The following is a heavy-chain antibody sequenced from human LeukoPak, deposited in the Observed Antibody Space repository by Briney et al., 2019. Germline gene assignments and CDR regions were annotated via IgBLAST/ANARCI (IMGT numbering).Heavy chain of an antibody. D-gene: IGHD6-19*01. CDR1: GFTFSNYW. CDR2: INSDGSTT. Sequence: PGGSLRLSCAASGFTFSNYWMHWVRQAPGKGLVWVSHINSDGSTTTYAASVKGRFTISRDNAKNTLYLQMNSLRAEDTAVYYCATHTSDWTSFDIRGQGTMVTVSS. CDR3: ATHTSDWTSFDI. V-gene: IGHV3-74*01. J-gene: IGHJ3*02.